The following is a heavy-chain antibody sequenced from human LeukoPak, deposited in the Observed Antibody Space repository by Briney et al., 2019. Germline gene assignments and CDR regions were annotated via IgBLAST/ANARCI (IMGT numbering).Heavy chain of an antibody. CDR2: IYTSGST. V-gene: IGHV4-4*07. D-gene: IGHD3/OR15-3a*01. CDR1: GGSISSYY. J-gene: IGHJ3*02. Sequence: PSETLSLTCTVSGGSISSYYWSWIRQPAGKGLEWIGRIYTSGSTNYNPSLKSRVTMSVDTSKNQFTLQLNSVTPEDTALYYCARDQPWTNGFDIWGQGTMVTVSS. CDR3: ARDQPWTNGFDI.